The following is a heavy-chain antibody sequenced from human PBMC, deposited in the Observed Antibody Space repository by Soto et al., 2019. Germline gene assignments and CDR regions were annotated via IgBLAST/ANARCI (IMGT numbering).Heavy chain of an antibody. V-gene: IGHV1-69*01. CDR3: ARGGIVAVPAALYSYDDYTNYRFDS. Sequence: QVQLAQSGAEVRKPGSSVKVSCRASGGSFSDFAFSWVRQAPGQGLEWMGVIIPMFAATKYAQRFQGRVTITAYAATRTVYLALSSLTSDDSAVYYCARGGIVAVPAALYSYDDYTNYRFDSWGQGTLVSVSS. CDR1: GGSFSDFA. CDR2: IIPMFAAT. J-gene: IGHJ4*02. D-gene: IGHD2-15*01.